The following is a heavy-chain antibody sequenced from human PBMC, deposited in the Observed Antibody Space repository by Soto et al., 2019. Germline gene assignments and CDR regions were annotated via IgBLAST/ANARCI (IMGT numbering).Heavy chain of an antibody. J-gene: IGHJ5*02. V-gene: IGHV4-30-4*01. Sequence: LSLTCTVSGGSISSGDYYWSWIRQPPGKGLEWIGYIYYSGSTYYNPSLKSRVTISVDTSKNQFSLKLSSVTAADTAVYYCARVLNYYGSGSYYPFDPWGQGTLVTVSS. D-gene: IGHD3-10*01. CDR2: IYYSGST. CDR3: ARVLNYYGSGSYYPFDP. CDR1: GGSISSGDYY.